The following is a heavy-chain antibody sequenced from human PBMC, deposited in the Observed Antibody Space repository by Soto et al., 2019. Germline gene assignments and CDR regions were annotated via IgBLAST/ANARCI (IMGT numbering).Heavy chain of an antibody. J-gene: IGHJ6*02. CDR2: ISSSGSTI. Sequence: VQLVESGGGVVQPGRSLRLSCAASGFTFSSYEMNWVRQAPGKGLEWVSYISSSGSTIYYADSVKGRFTISRDNAKNSLYLQMNSLRAEDTAVYYCARGVNECITIFGVAIGGSYGMDVWGQGTTVTVSS. D-gene: IGHD3-3*01. CDR3: ARGVNECITIFGVAIGGSYGMDV. V-gene: IGHV3-48*03. CDR1: GFTFSSYE.